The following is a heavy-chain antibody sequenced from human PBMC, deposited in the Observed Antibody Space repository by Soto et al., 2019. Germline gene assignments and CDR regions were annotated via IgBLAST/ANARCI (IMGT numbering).Heavy chain of an antibody. CDR2: VYYDGGS. Sequence: QVQLQESGPGLVKPSETLSLTCTVSGGSIDGRNCAWIRQPPGKGLEWLGYVYYDGGSSYNPSVKSRLTLSTATSKSQFSLQLRSVTAADTAVYYCVRQGIGNLHGLVDVWGRGTTVTVSS. V-gene: IGHV4-59*08. J-gene: IGHJ6*02. CDR3: VRQGIGNLHGLVDV. CDR1: GGSIDGRN. D-gene: IGHD3-10*01.